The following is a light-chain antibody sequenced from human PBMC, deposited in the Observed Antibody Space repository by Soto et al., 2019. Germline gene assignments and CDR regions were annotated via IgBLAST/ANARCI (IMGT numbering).Light chain of an antibody. V-gene: IGKV3-15*01. J-gene: IGKJ3*01. CDR2: AAS. Sequence: EIVVTQSPGILSVSPGDRATLSCRASQSVGRNLAWYQQKPGQAPTLLIYAASTRATGLPARFSGSWSGTDFTLTINSLQSEDFAVYYCQEYSKWPLFTFGPGTRVDIK. CDR3: QEYSKWPLFT. CDR1: QSVGRN.